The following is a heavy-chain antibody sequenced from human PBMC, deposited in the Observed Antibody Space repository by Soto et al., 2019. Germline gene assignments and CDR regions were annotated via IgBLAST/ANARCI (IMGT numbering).Heavy chain of an antibody. CDR2: ISYDGSNK. D-gene: IGHD3-3*01. Sequence: PGGSLRLSCAASGFTFSSYGMHWVRQAPGKGLEWVAVISYDGSNKYYADSVKGRFTISRDNSKKTLYLQMNSMRDEDTAAYYCAKSGLRFLEGLFLEAYYSYGMDVWGQGTTVTVSS. CDR1: GFTFSSYG. J-gene: IGHJ6*02. CDR3: AKSGLRFLEGLFLEAYYSYGMDV. V-gene: IGHV3-30*18.